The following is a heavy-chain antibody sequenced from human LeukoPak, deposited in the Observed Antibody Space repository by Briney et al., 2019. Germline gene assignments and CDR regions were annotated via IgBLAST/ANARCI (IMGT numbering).Heavy chain of an antibody. CDR2: IYYSGST. D-gene: IGHD2-2*01. CDR1: GDSISSSGYF. V-gene: IGHV4-39*07. J-gene: IGHJ4*02. CDR3: ARSPYCTSTSCYGAGTIDS. Sequence: SETLSLTCTVSGDSISSSGYFWGWIRQPPGKGLEWIGSIYYSGSTYYKPSLKSRVTMSVDTSKNQFSLKLSSVTAADTAVYYCARSPYCTSTSCYGAGTIDSWGQGSLVTVSS.